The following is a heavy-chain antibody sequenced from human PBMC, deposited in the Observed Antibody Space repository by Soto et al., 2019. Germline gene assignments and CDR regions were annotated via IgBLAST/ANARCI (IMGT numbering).Heavy chain of an antibody. CDR1: GGSISSGAKY. CDR3: TFVHYGSGPYYYYYYMDV. J-gene: IGHJ6*03. CDR2: IYYTGNT. V-gene: IGHV4-31*03. Sequence: QVQLQESGPGLVKPSQTLSLICSVSGGSISSGAKYWSWIRQHPGKGLELIGYIYYTGNTDYNPSRERRVTISVDTSKNQFSLNLSPLTDEDTAVYYCTFVHYGSGPYYYYYYMDVWGKGTTVSVSS. D-gene: IGHD3-10*01.